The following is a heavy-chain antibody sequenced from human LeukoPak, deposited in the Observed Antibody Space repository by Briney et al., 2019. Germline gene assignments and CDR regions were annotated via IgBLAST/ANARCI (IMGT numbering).Heavy chain of an antibody. V-gene: IGHV3-21*04. J-gene: IGHJ4*02. CDR3: AKTPNYGDSSAYFDF. D-gene: IGHD4-17*01. CDR1: GFTFSSYS. CDR2: ISSSSSYI. Sequence: GGSLRLSCAASGFTFSSYSMNWVRQAPGKGLEWVSSISSSSSYIYYADSVKGRFTISRDNAKNSLYLQMNSLRAEDTAVYYCAKTPNYGDSSAYFDFWGQGTLVTVSS.